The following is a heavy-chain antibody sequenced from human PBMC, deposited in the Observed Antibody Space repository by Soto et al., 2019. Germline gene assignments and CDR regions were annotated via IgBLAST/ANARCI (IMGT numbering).Heavy chain of an antibody. Sequence: EVQLVESGGGLVEPGGSLRLSCAASGFIFTNAWMSWVRQAPGKGLEWVGRVKRKTNGGTTDYAASVKERFNISRDDPKNTLFLEMNNLKNGDTAVYYWATCYGLGTDCEGEYLAFWGPGTPGTVSS. J-gene: IGHJ4*02. CDR3: ATCYGLGTDCEGEYLAF. CDR1: GFIFTNAW. CDR2: VKRKTNGGTT. D-gene: IGHD3-10*01. V-gene: IGHV3-15*01.